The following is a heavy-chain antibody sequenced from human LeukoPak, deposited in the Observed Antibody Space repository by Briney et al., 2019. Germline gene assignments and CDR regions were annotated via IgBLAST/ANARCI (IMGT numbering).Heavy chain of an antibody. Sequence: GGSLRLSCAASGFTFSSYSMNWVRQAPGKGLEWVSYISSSSSTIYYADSVKGRFTISRDNAKNSLYLQMNSLRAEDTAVYYCARDLGSDFWSGYYNYWGQGTLVTVSS. J-gene: IGHJ4*02. CDR1: GFTFSSYS. D-gene: IGHD3-3*01. CDR2: ISSSSSTI. CDR3: ARDLGSDFWSGYYNY. V-gene: IGHV3-48*01.